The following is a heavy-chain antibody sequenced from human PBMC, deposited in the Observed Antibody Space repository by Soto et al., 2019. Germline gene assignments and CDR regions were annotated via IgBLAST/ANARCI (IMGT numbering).Heavy chain of an antibody. J-gene: IGHJ4*02. V-gene: IGHV4-4*02. CDR2: ISHSGTI. Sequence: PSETLSLTCAVSSGSITSSNWWSWVRQSPGRGLEWIGKISHSGTINYNPSLRRRLTISVDRPGNKFFPKLTSVTAADTAVYYCARDFDGFDYWGQGTLVTVSS. CDR3: ARDFDGFDY. CDR1: SGSITSSNW. D-gene: IGHD3-9*01.